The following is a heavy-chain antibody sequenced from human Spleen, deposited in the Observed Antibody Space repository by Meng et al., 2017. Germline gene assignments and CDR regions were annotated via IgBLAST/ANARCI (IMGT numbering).Heavy chain of an antibody. CDR2: FCHGGDT. V-gene: IGHV4/OR15-8*02. J-gene: IGHJ4*02. Sequence: VQLRESGPGLLKPSETLSLTCVVSGVSISSIDWWSWVRQPPGKGLEWIGEFCHGGDTNYNPSLKSRVTIAIDKSKNQFSLKLTSVTAADTAVYYCASWIYSCGWQWGQGALVTVSS. CDR1: GVSISSIDW. CDR3: ASWIYSCGWQ. D-gene: IGHD6-19*01.